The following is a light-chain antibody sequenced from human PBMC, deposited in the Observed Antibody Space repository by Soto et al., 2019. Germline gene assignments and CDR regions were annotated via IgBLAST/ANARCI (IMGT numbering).Light chain of an antibody. J-gene: IGLJ1*01. CDR1: SSDVGGYNY. Sequence: QYALTQPASVSGSPGQSITISCTGTSSDVGGYNYVSWYQQNPGKAPKLMIYDVNTRPSGVSYRFSGAKSGNTASLTISGLQAEDEADYYCSSYTSSSTRVFGTGTKLTVL. CDR3: SSYTSSSTRV. CDR2: DVN. V-gene: IGLV2-14*01.